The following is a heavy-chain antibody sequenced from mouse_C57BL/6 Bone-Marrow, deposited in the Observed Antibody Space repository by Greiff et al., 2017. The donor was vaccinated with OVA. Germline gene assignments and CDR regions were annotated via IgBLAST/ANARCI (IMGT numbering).Heavy chain of an antibody. CDR2: ISNGGGST. Sequence: EVQGVESGGGLVQPGGSLKLSCAASGFTFSDYYMYWVRQTPEKRLEWVAYISNGGGSTYYPDTVKGRFTISRDNAKNTLYLQMSRLKSEDTAMYYCARLRQLRSPYFDYWGQGTTLTVSS. CDR3: ARLRQLRSPYFDY. CDR1: GFTFSDYY. J-gene: IGHJ2*01. V-gene: IGHV5-12*01. D-gene: IGHD3-2*02.